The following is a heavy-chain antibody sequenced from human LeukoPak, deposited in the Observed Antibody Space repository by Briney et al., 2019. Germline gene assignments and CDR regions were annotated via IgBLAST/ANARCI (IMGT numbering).Heavy chain of an antibody. D-gene: IGHD6-13*01. CDR2: INHSGST. CDR1: GGSFSGYY. V-gene: IGHV4-34*01. J-gene: IGHJ4*02. CDR3: ARVDSSSWYYFDY. Sequence: SETLSLTCAVYGGSFSGYYWSWIRQPPGKGLEWIGEINHSGSTNYNPSLKSRVTISVDTSKNQFSLKLSSVTAADTAAYYCARVDSSSWYYFDYWGQGTLVTVSS.